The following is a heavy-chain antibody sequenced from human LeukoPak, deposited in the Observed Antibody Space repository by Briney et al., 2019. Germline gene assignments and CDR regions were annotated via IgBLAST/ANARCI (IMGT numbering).Heavy chain of an antibody. Sequence: PGGSLRLSCADSGCTFSNYEMVWVRQAPGKGLEWVSYISSTGRNMYYADSVKGRFTISRDNAKNSLYLQMNSLRAEDTAVYYCARDYYASGTHDFWGQGTLVTVSS. CDR2: ISSTGRNM. CDR1: GCTFSNYE. V-gene: IGHV3-48*03. J-gene: IGHJ4*02. D-gene: IGHD3-10*01. CDR3: ARDYYASGTHDF.